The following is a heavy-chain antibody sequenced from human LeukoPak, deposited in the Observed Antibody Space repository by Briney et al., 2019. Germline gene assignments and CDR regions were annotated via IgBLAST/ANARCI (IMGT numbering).Heavy chain of an antibody. V-gene: IGHV1-69*04. D-gene: IGHD3-10*01. Sequence: SVKVSCKTSGGTFLNYAISWVRQAPGQGLEWMGRIIPILGIANYAQKFQARVTLTAAKSTSTAYMELSSLRSDDTAVYYCARASQDYYGSGSYYRGGDAFDIWGQGTMVTVSS. J-gene: IGHJ3*02. CDR1: GGTFLNYA. CDR3: ARASQDYYGSGSYYRGGDAFDI. CDR2: IIPILGIA.